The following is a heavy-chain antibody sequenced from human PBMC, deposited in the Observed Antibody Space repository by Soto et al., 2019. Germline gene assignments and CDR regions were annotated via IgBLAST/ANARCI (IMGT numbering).Heavy chain of an antibody. D-gene: IGHD4-17*01. CDR1: GFTVSSNY. CDR2: IYSGGST. J-gene: IGHJ4*02. CDR3: ARDPRNYGDSYFDY. Sequence: GGSLRLSCAASGFTVSSNYMSWVRQAPGKGLEWVSVIYSGGSTYYADSVKGRFTISRDNSKNTLYLQMNSLRAEDTAVYYCARDPRNYGDSYFDYWGQGTLVTVSS. V-gene: IGHV3-66*01.